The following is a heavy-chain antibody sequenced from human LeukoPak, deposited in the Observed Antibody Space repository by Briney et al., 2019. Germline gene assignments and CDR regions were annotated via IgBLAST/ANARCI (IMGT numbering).Heavy chain of an antibody. CDR1: GFSFTTYR. J-gene: IGHJ4*02. V-gene: IGHV3-7*01. CDR3: ARLDIVVVPAASASSYYFDY. Sequence: GGSLRLSCAASGFSFTTYRMSWVRQAPGKGLEWVANIKQDGSEKYYVDSVKGRFTISRDNAKNSLYLQMNSLRAEDTAVYYCARLDIVVVPAASASSYYFDYWGQGTLVTVSS. D-gene: IGHD2-2*03. CDR2: IKQDGSEK.